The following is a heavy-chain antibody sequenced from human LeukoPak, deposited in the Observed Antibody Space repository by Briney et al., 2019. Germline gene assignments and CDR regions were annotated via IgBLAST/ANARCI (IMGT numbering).Heavy chain of an antibody. CDR3: ARRVYCISTSCYHYYYYMDV. CDR1: GYTFTTYY. D-gene: IGHD2-2*01. V-gene: IGHV1-46*03. CDR2: VNPSDGTT. Sequence: EASEKVSCKESGYTFTTYYMHWVRQAPGQGLEWMGKVNPSDGTTTYAQKFQGRVTMTRDTSTSTVYMVLSSLRSEDTAVYYCARRVYCISTSCYHYYYYMDVWGKGTTVTVSS. J-gene: IGHJ6*03.